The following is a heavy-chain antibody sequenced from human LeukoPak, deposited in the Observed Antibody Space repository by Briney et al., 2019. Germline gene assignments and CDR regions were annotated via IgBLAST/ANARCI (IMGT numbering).Heavy chain of an antibody. D-gene: IGHD3-3*01. V-gene: IGHV3-23*01. Sequence: GGSLRLSCAASGFTFSSYAMSWVRQAPGKGLEWVSAISRSGGSTYYADSVKGRFTISRDNSKNTLYLQMNSLRAEDTAVYYCAKGITIFRVVIRPFDYWGQGTLVTVSS. J-gene: IGHJ4*02. CDR2: ISRSGGST. CDR1: GFTFSSYA. CDR3: AKGITIFRVVIRPFDY.